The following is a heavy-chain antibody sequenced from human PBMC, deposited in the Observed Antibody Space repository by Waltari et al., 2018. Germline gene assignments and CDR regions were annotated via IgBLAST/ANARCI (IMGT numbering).Heavy chain of an antibody. CDR1: GGSFSGYY. V-gene: IGHV4-34*01. D-gene: IGHD3-3*02. J-gene: IGHJ5*02. Sequence: QVQLQQWGAGLLKPSETLSLTCAVSGGSFSGYYWSWIRQPPGKGLEWIGEINHSGSTNYNPSLKSRVTISVDTSKNQFSLKLSSVTAADTAVYYCARHFRVQLGPWGQGTLVTVSS. CDR3: ARHFRVQLGP. CDR2: INHSGST.